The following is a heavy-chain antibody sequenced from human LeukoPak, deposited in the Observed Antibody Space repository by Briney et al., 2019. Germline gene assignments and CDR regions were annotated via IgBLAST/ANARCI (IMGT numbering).Heavy chain of an antibody. V-gene: IGHV4-39*01. CDR1: GGSISSSSYY. D-gene: IGHD3-10*01. CDR3: ARSKGYYYGSGSYYF. Sequence: SETLSLTCTVSGGSISSSSYYWGWIRQPPGKGLEWIGSIYYSGSTYYNPSLKSRVTISVDTSKNQFSLKLSSVTAADTAVYYCARSKGYYYGSGSYYFWGQGTLVTVSS. CDR2: IYYSGST. J-gene: IGHJ4*02.